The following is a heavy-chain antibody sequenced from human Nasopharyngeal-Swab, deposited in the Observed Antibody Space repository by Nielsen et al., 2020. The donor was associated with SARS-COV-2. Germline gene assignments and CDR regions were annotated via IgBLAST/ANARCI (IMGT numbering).Heavy chain of an antibody. CDR1: GFTFAVYA. D-gene: IGHD3-10*01. V-gene: IGHV3-9*01. CDR3: AAYGSGSYYTL. Sequence: SLRLSCAASGFTFAVYAMHWVRQAPGKGLEWVSGISWNSGSIDYADSVKGRFTISRDNAKNSLYLQMNSLRAEDTALYYCAAYGSGSYYTLWGQGTLVTVSS. J-gene: IGHJ4*02. CDR2: ISWNSGSI.